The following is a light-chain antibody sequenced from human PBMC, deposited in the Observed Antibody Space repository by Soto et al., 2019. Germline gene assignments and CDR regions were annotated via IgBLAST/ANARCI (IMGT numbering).Light chain of an antibody. CDR3: MQALQTPRT. CDR2: LGA. Sequence: DLVMTQSPLSLPVTPGEPASISFRSSQSLLHSNGSPFLDWYLQKPGQSPQLLIYLGANRASGVPDRFSGSGSGTDFTLNISRVEAEDVGVYYCMQALQTPRTFGQGTKVEIK. V-gene: IGKV2-28*01. J-gene: IGKJ1*01. CDR1: QSLLHSNGSPF.